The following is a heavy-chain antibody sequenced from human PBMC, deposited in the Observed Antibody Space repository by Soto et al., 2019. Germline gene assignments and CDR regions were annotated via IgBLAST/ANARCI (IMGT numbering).Heavy chain of an antibody. CDR2: IYYSGST. Sequence: QVQLQESGPGLVKPSQTLSLTCTVSGGSISSGGYYWSWIRQHPGKGLEWIGYIYYSGSTYYNPSLKSRVTISVDTSKNQFSLKPSSVTAADTAVYYCARVNPLRGYNWFDPWGQGTLVTVSS. CDR3: ARVNPLRGYNWFDP. J-gene: IGHJ5*02. V-gene: IGHV4-31*03. CDR1: GGSISSGGYY. D-gene: IGHD3-16*01.